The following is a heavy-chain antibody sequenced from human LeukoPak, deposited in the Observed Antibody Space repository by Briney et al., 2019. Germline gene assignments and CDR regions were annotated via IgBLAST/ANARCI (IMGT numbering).Heavy chain of an antibody. CDR1: GYTLTELS. D-gene: IGHD3-10*01. J-gene: IGHJ4*02. CDR3: AAYYGSGNDLDY. V-gene: IGHV1-24*01. CDR2: FDPEDGET. Sequence: SVKVSCKVSGYTLTELSMHWVRQAPGKGLEWMGGFDPEDGETIYAQKFQGRVTMTEDTSTDTAYMELSSLRSEDTAVYYCAAYYGSGNDLDYWGQGTLVTVSS.